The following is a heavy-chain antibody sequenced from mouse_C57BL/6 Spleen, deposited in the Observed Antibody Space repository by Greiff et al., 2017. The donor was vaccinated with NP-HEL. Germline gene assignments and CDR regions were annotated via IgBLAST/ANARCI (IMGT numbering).Heavy chain of an antibody. CDR1: GYTFTSYW. CDR3: ARTRNSNYEGYAMDY. J-gene: IGHJ4*01. Sequence: VQLQQPGAELVKPGASVKLSCKASGYTFTSYWMRWVKQRPGQGLEWIGMIHPNSGSTNYNEKFKSKATLTVDKSSSTAYMQLSSLTSEDSAVYYCARTRNSNYEGYAMDYWGQGTSVTVSS. D-gene: IGHD2-5*01. V-gene: IGHV1-64*01. CDR2: IHPNSGST.